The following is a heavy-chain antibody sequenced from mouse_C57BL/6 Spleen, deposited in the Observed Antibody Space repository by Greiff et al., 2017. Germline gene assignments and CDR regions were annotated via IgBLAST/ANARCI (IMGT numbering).Heavy chain of an antibody. D-gene: IGHD2-1*01. J-gene: IGHJ4*01. CDR2: IHPNSGST. CDR1: GYTFTSYW. Sequence: VQLQQSGAELVKPGASVKLSCKASGYTFTSYWMPWLKQRPGQGLDVIGMIHPNSGSTNYNEKFKSKATLTVDKSSSTAYMQLSSLTSEDSAVYYCANYGNYFLYAMDYWGQGTSVTVSS. V-gene: IGHV1-64*01. CDR3: ANYGNYFLYAMDY.